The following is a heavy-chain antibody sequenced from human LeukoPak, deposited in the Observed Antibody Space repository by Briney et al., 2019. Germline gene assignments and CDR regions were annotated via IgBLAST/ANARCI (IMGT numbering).Heavy chain of an antibody. J-gene: IGHJ4*02. Sequence: GGSLRLSCAASGFTFSSYSMNWVRQAPGKGLEWVSSISSSSSYIYYADSVKGRFTISRDNAKNSLYLQMNSLRAEDTAVYYCEATMKRIAVAGTFDYWGQGTLVTVSS. CDR3: EATMKRIAVAGTFDY. V-gene: IGHV3-21*01. D-gene: IGHD6-19*01. CDR1: GFTFSSYS. CDR2: ISSSSSYI.